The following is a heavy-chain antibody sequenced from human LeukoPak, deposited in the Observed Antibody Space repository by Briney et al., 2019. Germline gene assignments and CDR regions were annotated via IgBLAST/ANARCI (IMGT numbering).Heavy chain of an antibody. CDR1: GYSFTNYW. CDR3: ARLPLNYPRASPLGY. V-gene: IGHV5-51*01. Sequence: GESLKISCQGSGYSFTNYWIGWVRQMPGKGLEWMGIIYPGDSDTRYSPSFQGQVTISADKSISTAYLQWSSLKASDTAMYYCARLPLNYPRASPLGYWGQGTLVTVSS. CDR2: IYPGDSDT. J-gene: IGHJ4*02. D-gene: IGHD1-7*01.